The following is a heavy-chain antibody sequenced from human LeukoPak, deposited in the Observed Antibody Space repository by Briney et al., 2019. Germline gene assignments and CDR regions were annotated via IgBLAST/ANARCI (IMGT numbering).Heavy chain of an antibody. CDR3: ARGRIHFDY. CDR1: GGSFSGYY. CDR2: INHSGSI. Sequence: SETLSPTCAVYGGSFSGYYWSWIRQPPGKGLEWIGEINHSGSINYNPSLKSRVTISVDTSKNQFSPKLSSVTAADTAVYYCARGRIHFDYWGQGTLVTVSS. J-gene: IGHJ4*02. V-gene: IGHV4-34*01. D-gene: IGHD2/OR15-2a*01.